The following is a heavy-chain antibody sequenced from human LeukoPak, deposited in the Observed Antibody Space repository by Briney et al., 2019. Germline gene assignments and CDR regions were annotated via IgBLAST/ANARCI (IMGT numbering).Heavy chain of an antibody. CDR3: ARISSWLPLDY. CDR1: GFTFRTYW. CDR2: INWNGGST. V-gene: IGHV3-20*04. J-gene: IGHJ4*02. D-gene: IGHD6-13*01. Sequence: PGGSLRLSCAASGFTFRTYWMHWVRQAPGKGLEWVSGINWNGGSTGYADSVKGRFTISRDNAKNSLYLQMNSLRAEDTALYYCARISSWLPLDYWGQGTLVTVSS.